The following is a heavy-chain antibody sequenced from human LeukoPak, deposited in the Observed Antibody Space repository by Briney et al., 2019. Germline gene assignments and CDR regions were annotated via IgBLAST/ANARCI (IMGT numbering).Heavy chain of an antibody. D-gene: IGHD3-10*01. Sequence: PGGSLRLSCAASGFTFSSYAMSWVRQAPGKGLEWVSAISGSGGSTYYADSVKGRFTISRDNSKNTLYLQMNSLRAEDTAVYYCARSITMVRGVITYFDYWGQGTLVTVSS. CDR3: ARSITMVRGVITYFDY. CDR2: ISGSGGST. CDR1: GFTFSSYA. J-gene: IGHJ4*02. V-gene: IGHV3-23*01.